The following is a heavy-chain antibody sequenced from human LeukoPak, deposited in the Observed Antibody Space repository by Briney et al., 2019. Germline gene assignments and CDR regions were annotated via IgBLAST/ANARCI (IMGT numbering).Heavy chain of an antibody. V-gene: IGHV1-69*05. Sequence: SVKVSCKASGGTFTSYAISWVRQPPGQGLEWMGGIIPIFGTANYAQKFQGRVTITTDESTSTAYMELSSLRSDDTAVYYCARDLAAAGSFDYWGQGTLVTVSS. CDR2: IIPIFGTA. J-gene: IGHJ4*02. D-gene: IGHD6-13*01. CDR1: GGTFTSYA. CDR3: ARDLAAAGSFDY.